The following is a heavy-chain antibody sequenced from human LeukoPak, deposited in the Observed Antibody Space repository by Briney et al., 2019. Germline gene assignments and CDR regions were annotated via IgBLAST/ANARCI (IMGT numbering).Heavy chain of an antibody. D-gene: IGHD3-10*01. CDR3: ARDFGYGTDVSLFGMDV. V-gene: IGHV3-30*03. CDR2: ISYDGSNI. J-gene: IGHJ6*02. CDR1: GFTFSNFA. Sequence: GESLRLSCAASGFTFSNFALHWVRQAPGRGLGWVAVISYDGSNIVYAESVKGRLSISRDESKDTMYLEMNTLRPEDAAVYYCARDFGYGTDVSLFGMDVWGQGTTVTVSS.